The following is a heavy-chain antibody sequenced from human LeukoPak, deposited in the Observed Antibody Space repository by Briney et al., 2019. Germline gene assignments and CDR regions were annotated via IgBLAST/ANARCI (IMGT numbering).Heavy chain of an antibody. CDR3: ARVNVSGPYYYYYGMDV. CDR1: GYTFTSYG. Sequence: ASVKVSCKASGYTFTSYGISWVRQAPGQGLEWMGWISAYNGNTSYAQKLQGRVTMTTDTSTSTAYMELRSLRSDDTAVYYCARVNVSGPYYYYYGMDVWGQGTTVTVSS. CDR2: ISAYNGNT. D-gene: IGHD6-19*01. V-gene: IGHV1-18*01. J-gene: IGHJ6*02.